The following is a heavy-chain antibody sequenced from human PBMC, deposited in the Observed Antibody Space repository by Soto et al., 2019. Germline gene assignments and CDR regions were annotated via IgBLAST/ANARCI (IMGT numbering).Heavy chain of an antibody. CDR2: IYWDDDK. V-gene: IGHV2-5*02. CDR1: GFSLSTSGVG. Sequence: SGPTLVNPTQTLTLTCTFSGFSLSTSGVGVGWIRQPPGKALECLALIYWDDDKRYSPSLKSRLTITKDTSKNQVVLIMTNMDPVDTATYYCAHYGSGSYYRNFQYWGQGTLVTVSS. CDR3: AHYGSGSYYRNFQY. D-gene: IGHD3-10*01. J-gene: IGHJ1*01.